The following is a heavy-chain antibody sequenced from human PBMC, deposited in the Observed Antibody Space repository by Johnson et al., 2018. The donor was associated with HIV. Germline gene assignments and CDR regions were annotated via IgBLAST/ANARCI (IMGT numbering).Heavy chain of an antibody. CDR2: IGTDGGTT. CDR3: TTAGSSGSAHAFDI. CDR1: GFTFSNYG. V-gene: IGHV3-15*04. Sequence: VQLVESGGGVVQPGRSLRLSCAAFGFTFSNYGVHWVRQATGKGLEWVSAIGTDGGTTDYAAPVKGRFTISRDDSKNTLYLQMNSLKIEDTATYYCTTAGSSGSAHAFDIWGQGTRVTVSS. D-gene: IGHD3-22*01. J-gene: IGHJ3*02.